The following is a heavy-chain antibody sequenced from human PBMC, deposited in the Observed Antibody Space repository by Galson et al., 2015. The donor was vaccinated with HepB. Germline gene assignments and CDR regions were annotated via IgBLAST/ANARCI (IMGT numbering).Heavy chain of an antibody. CDR1: GFTFSSYS. CDR2: ISSSSSTI. Sequence: SLRLSCAASGFTFSSYSMNWVRQAPGKGLEWVSYISSSSSTIYYADSVKGRFTISRDNAKNSLYLQMNSLRAEDTAVYYCARDWRPRIWRQPGYGMDVWGQGTTVTVSS. V-gene: IGHV3-48*01. D-gene: IGHD6-13*01. J-gene: IGHJ6*02. CDR3: ARDWRPRIWRQPGYGMDV.